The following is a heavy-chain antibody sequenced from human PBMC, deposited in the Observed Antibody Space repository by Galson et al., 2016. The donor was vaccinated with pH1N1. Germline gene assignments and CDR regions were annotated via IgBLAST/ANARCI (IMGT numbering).Heavy chain of an antibody. CDR1: GITFSSYA. J-gene: IGHJ4*02. CDR3: AKDQHRSSSWWGYFEN. Sequence: SLRLSCAASGITFSSYAMTWVRQAPGKGLEWVSFISFTGGSTYYADSVKGRFPISRDNSKKTLYLQMNSLRVEDTAVYYCAKDQHRSSSWWGYFENWGQGTLVTVSS. D-gene: IGHD6-13*01. CDR2: ISFTGGST. V-gene: IGHV3-23*01.